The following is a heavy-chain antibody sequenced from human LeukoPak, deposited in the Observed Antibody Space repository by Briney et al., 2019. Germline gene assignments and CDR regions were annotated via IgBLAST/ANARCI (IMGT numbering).Heavy chain of an antibody. CDR1: GFTFSTYW. CDR3: ARAPSEIGGYYPEYFRH. CDR2: IKSDGGT. V-gene: IGHV3-74*01. D-gene: IGHD3-22*01. Sequence: GGSLRLSCAASGFTFSTYWMHWVRQAPGKGLVWVSRIKSDGGTNYADSVKGRLTISRDNAKKTVSLQMNSLRPEDTGVYYCARAPSEIGGYYPEYFRHWGQGTLVTVSS. J-gene: IGHJ1*01.